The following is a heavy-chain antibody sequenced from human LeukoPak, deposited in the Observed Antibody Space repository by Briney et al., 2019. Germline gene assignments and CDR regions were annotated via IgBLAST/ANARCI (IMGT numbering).Heavy chain of an antibody. D-gene: IGHD4-23*01. CDR1: GGTFSSYD. Sequence: EASVKVSCKASGGTFSSYDISWVRQAPGQGLEWMGGITPMFGTPNYAQEFQGRVTITADESTSTVYMELSSLRSEDTAVYYCARGWLAETTVVTPYNYWGQGTLVAVSS. CDR3: ARGWLAETTVVTPYNY. J-gene: IGHJ4*02. V-gene: IGHV1-69*01. CDR2: ITPMFGTP.